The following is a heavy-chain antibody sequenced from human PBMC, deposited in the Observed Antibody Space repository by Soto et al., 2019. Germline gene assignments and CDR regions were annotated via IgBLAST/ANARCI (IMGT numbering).Heavy chain of an antibody. Sequence: SVKVSCKASGYSFTAFHMHWVRQAPGLGLQWMGIINPNLGHSNTAQRFQGRVAMTWDTSTSTVYMELSSLTSDDTAVYYCARAPYSTSSFFFDHWGQGTPVTVSS. CDR2: INPNLGHS. CDR3: ARAPYSTSSFFFDH. V-gene: IGHV1-46*01. J-gene: IGHJ4*02. D-gene: IGHD6-6*01. CDR1: GYSFTAFH.